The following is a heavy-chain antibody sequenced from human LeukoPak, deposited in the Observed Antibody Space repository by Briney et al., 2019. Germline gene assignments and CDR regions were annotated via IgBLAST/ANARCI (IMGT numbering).Heavy chain of an antibody. CDR3: ARMALRVGATFDY. V-gene: IGHV1-2*02. CDR1: GYTSTGYY. CDR2: INPNSGGT. Sequence: ASVKVSCKASGYTSTGYYMHWVRQAPGQGLEWMGWINPNSGGTNYAQKFQGRVTMTRDTSISTAYMELRRLRSDDTAVYYCARMALRVGATFDYWGQGTLVTVSS. D-gene: IGHD1-26*01. J-gene: IGHJ4*02.